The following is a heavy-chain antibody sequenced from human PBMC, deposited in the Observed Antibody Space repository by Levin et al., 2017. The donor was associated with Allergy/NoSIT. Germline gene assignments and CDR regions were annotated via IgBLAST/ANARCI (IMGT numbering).Heavy chain of an antibody. D-gene: IGHD2-15*01. Sequence: KTSETLSLTCTVSGGSISSSSYYWGWIRQPPGKGLEWIGSIYYSGSTYYNPSLKSRVTISVDTSKNQFSLKLSSVTAADTAVYYCARIVVVAATISWGQGTLVTVSS. J-gene: IGHJ5*02. CDR3: ARIVVVAATIS. CDR2: IYYSGST. CDR1: GGSISSSSYY. V-gene: IGHV4-39*01.